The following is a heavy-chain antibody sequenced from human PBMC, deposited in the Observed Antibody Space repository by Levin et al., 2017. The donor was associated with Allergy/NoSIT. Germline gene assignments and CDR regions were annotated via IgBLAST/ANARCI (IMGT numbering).Heavy chain of an antibody. J-gene: IGHJ4*02. V-gene: IGHV3-23*01. Sequence: GESLKISCAASGFTFSNYAMSWVRQAPGKGLEWVSAISSRGGSTYYADSVKGRFTISRDNSKNTLYLQMNSLRAEDTAVYYCAKDLMQWLVHVFDYWGQGTLVTVSS. CDR3: AKDLMQWLVHVFDY. CDR2: ISSRGGST. D-gene: IGHD6-19*01. CDR1: GFTFSNYA.